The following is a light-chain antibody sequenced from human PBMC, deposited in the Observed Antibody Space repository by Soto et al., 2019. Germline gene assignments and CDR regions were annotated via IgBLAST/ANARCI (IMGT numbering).Light chain of an antibody. Sequence: DLQLTQSPSFLSASVGDRVTITCRASQGISSYLAWYQQKPGKAPKLLIYAASTLQSGVPSRFSGSGSGTEFTLTISSLQPEDFATYYCQQLNSYPSFGQGTKVEIK. CDR1: QGISSY. V-gene: IGKV1-9*01. CDR3: QQLNSYPS. CDR2: AAS. J-gene: IGKJ1*01.